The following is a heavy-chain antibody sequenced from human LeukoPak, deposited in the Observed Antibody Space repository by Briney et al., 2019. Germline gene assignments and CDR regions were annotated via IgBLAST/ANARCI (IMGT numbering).Heavy chain of an antibody. Sequence: SETLSPTCAVYGGSFSGYYWSWIRQPPGKGLEWIGEINHSGSTNYNPSLKSRVTISVDTSKNQFSLKLSSVTAADTAVYYCARGGYDILTGYYRSWFDPWGQGTLVTVSS. D-gene: IGHD3-9*01. CDR2: INHSGST. CDR1: GGSFSGYY. J-gene: IGHJ5*02. V-gene: IGHV4-34*01. CDR3: ARGGYDILTGYYRSWFDP.